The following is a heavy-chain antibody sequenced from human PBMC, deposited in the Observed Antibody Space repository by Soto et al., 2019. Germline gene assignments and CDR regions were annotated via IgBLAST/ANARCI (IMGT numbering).Heavy chain of an antibody. Sequence: GGSLRLSCAASGFTFSNYDINWVRQAPGKGPEWIPHISSSGGIIYYADSVKGRFTISRDNAKNSLYLQMNSLRAEDTAVYYCARPSEQLEYYFDYWGQGTLVTVSS. V-gene: IGHV3-48*03. CDR3: ARPSEQLEYYFDY. J-gene: IGHJ4*02. D-gene: IGHD6-13*01. CDR1: GFTFSNYD. CDR2: ISSSGGII.